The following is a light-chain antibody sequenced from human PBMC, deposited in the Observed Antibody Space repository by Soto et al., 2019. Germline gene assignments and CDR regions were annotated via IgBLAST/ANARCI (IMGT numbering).Light chain of an antibody. V-gene: IGKV1-5*01. CDR1: QIIARW. CDR2: DAT. J-gene: IGKJ2*03. Sequence: DIQMTQSPSTLSASIGDSVTLTCRASQIIARWVAWYQQKPGKAPNLVIYDATKLQSGVPSRFSATASGAEFTLTISGLQAEDFATYYCLQYNTFPHSFGQGTRLEI. CDR3: LQYNTFPHS.